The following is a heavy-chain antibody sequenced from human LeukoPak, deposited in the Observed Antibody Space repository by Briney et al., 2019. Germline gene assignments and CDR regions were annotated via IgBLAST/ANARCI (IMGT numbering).Heavy chain of an antibody. Sequence: GGSLRLSCAASGFTFSSYWMTGVRQAQGKGLVWVANIKQDGSEKYYVDSVKGRFTISRDDAKNSLYLQMNSLRAEDMAVYYCAREAQKRNGMDVWGQGTTVTVSS. CDR1: GFTFSSYW. CDR3: AREAQKRNGMDV. V-gene: IGHV3-7*01. CDR2: IKQDGSEK. J-gene: IGHJ6*02.